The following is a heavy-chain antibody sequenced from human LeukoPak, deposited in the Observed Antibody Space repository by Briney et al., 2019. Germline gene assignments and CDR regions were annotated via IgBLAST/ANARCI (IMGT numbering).Heavy chain of an antibody. J-gene: IGHJ4*02. V-gene: IGHV4-39*01. CDR3: AGLNGGQQLVI. Sequence: SETLSLTCTVSGGSISSSSYYWGWIRQPPGKGLEWIGSIYYSGSTYYNPSLKSRVTISVDTSKNQFSLKLSSVTAADTAVYYCAGLNGGQQLVIWGQGTLVTVSS. D-gene: IGHD6-13*01. CDR2: IYYSGST. CDR1: GGSISSSSYY.